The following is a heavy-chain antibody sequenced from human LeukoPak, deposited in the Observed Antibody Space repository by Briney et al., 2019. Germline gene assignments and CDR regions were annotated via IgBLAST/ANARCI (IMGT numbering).Heavy chain of an antibody. Sequence: PGGSLRLSCAASAFTLSAYSMNWVRQAPGKGLEWVSSISSSSSYIYYADSVKGRFTISRDNAKNSLYLQMNSLRAEDTAVYYCARDPSVVALDYWGQGTLVTVSS. CDR2: ISSSSSYI. D-gene: IGHD3-22*01. CDR1: AFTLSAYS. CDR3: ARDPSVVALDY. J-gene: IGHJ4*02. V-gene: IGHV3-21*01.